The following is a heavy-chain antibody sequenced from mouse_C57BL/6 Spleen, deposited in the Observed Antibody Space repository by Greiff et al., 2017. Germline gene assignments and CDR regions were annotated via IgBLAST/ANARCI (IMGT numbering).Heavy chain of an antibody. Sequence: QVQLQQPGAELVRPGSSVKLSCKASGYTFTSYWMDWVKQRPGQGLEWIGNIYPSDSETHYNQKFKDKATLTVDKSSSTAYMQLSSLTSEDYAVYYCARRGGFYDYDGDYWGQGTSVTVSS. CDR1: GYTFTSYW. CDR2: IYPSDSET. D-gene: IGHD2-4*01. V-gene: IGHV1-61*01. CDR3: ARRGGFYDYDGDY. J-gene: IGHJ4*01.